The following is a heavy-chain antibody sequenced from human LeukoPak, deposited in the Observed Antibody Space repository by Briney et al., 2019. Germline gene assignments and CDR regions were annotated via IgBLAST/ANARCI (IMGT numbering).Heavy chain of an antibody. D-gene: IGHD3-22*01. CDR3: ARLSPHYYGSSGYYFFDY. Sequence: SETLSLTCTVSGGSISSSSYYWGWIRQPPGKGLEWIGSIYYSGSTYYNPSLKSRVTISVDTSKNQFSLKLSSVTAADTAVYYCARLSPHYYGSSGYYFFDYWGQGTLVTVSS. CDR1: GGSISSSSYY. CDR2: IYYSGST. V-gene: IGHV4-39*01. J-gene: IGHJ4*02.